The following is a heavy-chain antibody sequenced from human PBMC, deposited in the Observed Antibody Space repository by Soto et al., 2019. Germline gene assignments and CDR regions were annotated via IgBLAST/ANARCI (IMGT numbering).Heavy chain of an antibody. CDR2: IVVGGSNT. J-gene: IGHJ4*02. CDR3: AAGVYDRRGYYRIFDY. D-gene: IGHD3-22*01. V-gene: IGHV1-58*02. CDR1: GFSFTTSA. Sequence: QMQLVQSGPEVREPGTAVKVSCKTSGFSFTTSAMQWVRQARGQGLEWIGWIVVGGSNTNYAQKFQERFTIPRDMSTSTAYMELSSLSSEDTAVYYCAAGVYDRRGYYRIFDYWGQGTLVTVSS.